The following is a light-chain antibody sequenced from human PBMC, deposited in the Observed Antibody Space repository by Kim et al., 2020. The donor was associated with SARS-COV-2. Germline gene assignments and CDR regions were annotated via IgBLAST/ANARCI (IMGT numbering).Light chain of an antibody. CDR2: EDK. CDR3: QSYDSSNWV. J-gene: IGLJ3*02. CDR1: GGSMASNY. V-gene: IGLV6-57*03. Sequence: GKTVPTPCPRSGGSMASNYVQWYQQRPGSAPTTVIYEDKQRPSGVPDRFSGSIDSSSNSATLTISGLKTEDEADYYCQSYDSSNWVFGGGTQLTVL.